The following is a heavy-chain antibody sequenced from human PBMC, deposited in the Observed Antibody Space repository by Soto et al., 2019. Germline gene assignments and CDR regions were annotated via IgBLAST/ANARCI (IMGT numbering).Heavy chain of an antibody. V-gene: IGHV3-33*01. J-gene: IGHJ3*02. Sequence: QEHLVESGGGVVQPGRSLTLSCAASELTFSNFGMHWVRQAPGQGLKWVAIIWYDGSKQYYADSVKGRFTVSRDNSKSLLSLQMNSLRVEDTAVYYCARQEAARMLDIWGQGTMVTVSS. D-gene: IGHD6-6*01. CDR2: IWYDGSKQ. CDR3: ARQEAARMLDI. CDR1: ELTFSNFG.